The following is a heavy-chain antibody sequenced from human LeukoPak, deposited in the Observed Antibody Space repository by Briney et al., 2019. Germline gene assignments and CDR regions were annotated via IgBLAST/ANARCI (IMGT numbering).Heavy chain of an antibody. V-gene: IGHV3-48*01. D-gene: IGHD5-18*01. Sequence: GGSLRLSCAASGFTFSSYSMNWVRQAPGKGLEWVSYISTGSSIIYHADSVKGRFTISRDNAKNSLYLQMNSLRAEDTAVYYCARDSTGYGYEEWYWGQGTLVTVSS. CDR3: ARDSTGYGYEEWY. J-gene: IGHJ4*02. CDR1: GFTFSSYS. CDR2: ISTGSSII.